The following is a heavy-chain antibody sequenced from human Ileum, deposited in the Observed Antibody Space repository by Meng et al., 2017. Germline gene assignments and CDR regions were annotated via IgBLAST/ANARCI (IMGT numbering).Heavy chain of an antibody. V-gene: IGHV4-34*01. Sequence: QLKQIQWGAGTLWPSETLSLTCNVYGDSFTDYYWNWIRQPTGKGLEWIGEIHYSGSTNYNPSLESRVTISEDTSQKQFSLRLSSVTAADTAVYYCAKRIRGGSYLGWGQGTLVTVSS. J-gene: IGHJ4*02. CDR1: GDSFTDYY. CDR2: IHYSGST. CDR3: AKRIRGGSYLG. D-gene: IGHD1-26*01.